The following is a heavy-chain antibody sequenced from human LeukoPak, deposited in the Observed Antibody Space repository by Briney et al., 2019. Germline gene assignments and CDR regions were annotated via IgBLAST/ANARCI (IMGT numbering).Heavy chain of an antibody. D-gene: IGHD2/OR15-2a*01. Sequence: SETLSLTCSVSGGSVSSNNHYWTWIRQPPGKGLVWIGYISYSGNTYYNPSLKSRIIISVDTSKNQFSLSLISVTAADTAVYYCARDPDCDNNGCQTPPFEYWGQGTLVTVSS. CDR1: GGSVSSNNHY. CDR2: ISYSGNT. CDR3: ARDPDCDNNGCQTPPFEY. J-gene: IGHJ4*02. V-gene: IGHV4-30-4*01.